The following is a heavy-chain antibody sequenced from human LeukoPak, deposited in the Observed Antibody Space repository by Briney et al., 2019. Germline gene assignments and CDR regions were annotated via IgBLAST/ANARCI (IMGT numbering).Heavy chain of an antibody. CDR2: IYPGDSDA. D-gene: IGHD1-26*01. J-gene: IGHJ4*02. CDR3: ARRRDLYSGSYYPFDY. CDR1: GSSFTNYW. Sequence: GESLKISCKGSGSSFTNYWIGWVRQMPGKGLKWMGIIYPGDSDARYSPSFQGQVTISADKSISTAYLQWSSLKASDTAMYCCARRRDLYSGSYYPFDYWGQGTLVTVSS. V-gene: IGHV5-51*01.